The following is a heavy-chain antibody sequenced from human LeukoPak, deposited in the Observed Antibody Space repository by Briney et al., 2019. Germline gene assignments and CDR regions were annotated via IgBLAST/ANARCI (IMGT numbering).Heavy chain of an antibody. V-gene: IGHV3-23*01. CDR2: ISGSGGSK. CDR3: AKAVRVKRWSYQFDY. CDR1: GFTFSSYA. J-gene: IGHJ4*02. Sequence: GGSLRLSXAASGFTFSSYAMSWVSQAPGKGLEWVSAISGSGGSKYYADSVKGRFTISRDNSKNTLYLQMNSLRAEDTAVYYCAKAVRVKRWSYQFDYWGQGTLVTVSS. D-gene: IGHD5-24*01.